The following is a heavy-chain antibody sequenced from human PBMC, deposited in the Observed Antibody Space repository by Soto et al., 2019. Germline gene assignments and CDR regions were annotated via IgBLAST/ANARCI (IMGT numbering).Heavy chain of an antibody. J-gene: IGHJ5*02. CDR1: GGSFHGYY. V-gene: IGHV4-34*01. Sequence: PSETLSLTCAVYGGSFHGYYWSWIRQPPGKGLEWIGEINHSGSANYNPTFKSRVSISVDTSMKLASVTAADTAVYYCARGVGGSGLNWFDPWGQGTLVTVSS. D-gene: IGHD6-19*01. CDR2: INHSGSA. CDR3: ARGVGGSGLNWFDP.